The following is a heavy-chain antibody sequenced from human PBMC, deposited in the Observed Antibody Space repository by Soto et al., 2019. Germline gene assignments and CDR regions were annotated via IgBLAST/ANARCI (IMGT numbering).Heavy chain of an antibody. CDR1: GFTFSTYA. Sequence: EVQLVESGGGLVQPGGSLRLSCAASGFTFSTYAMSWVRQAPGKGLEWVSTITTSGGNTYYADSVQGRFTISRDNSKNPLYLQMNSLRAEDTAVYYCAGRYCTNGVCYTNYYYYIDVWGKGTTVTVSS. J-gene: IGHJ6*03. D-gene: IGHD2-8*01. CDR3: AGRYCTNGVCYTNYYYYIDV. CDR2: ITTSGGNT. V-gene: IGHV3-23*04.